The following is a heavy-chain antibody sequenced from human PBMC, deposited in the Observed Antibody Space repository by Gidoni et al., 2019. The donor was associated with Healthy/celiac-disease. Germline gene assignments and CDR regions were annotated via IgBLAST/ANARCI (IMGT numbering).Heavy chain of an antibody. V-gene: IGHV4-59*08. D-gene: IGHD3-10*01. J-gene: IGHJ5*02. CDR2: IYYSGST. CDR3: ARQASGGWFDP. Sequence: QVQLQESGPGLVKPSETLSLTCTVSGGSISSYYWSWIRQPPGKGLEWIGYIYYSGSTHYNPSLKSRVTISVDTSKNQFSLKLSSVTAADTAVYYCARQASGGWFDPWGQGTLVTVSS. CDR1: GGSISSYY.